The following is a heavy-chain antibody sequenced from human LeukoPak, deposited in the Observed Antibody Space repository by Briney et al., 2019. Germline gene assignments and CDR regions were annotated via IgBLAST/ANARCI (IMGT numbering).Heavy chain of an antibody. D-gene: IGHD2-2*02. CDR2: ISSTSAYI. J-gene: IGHJ4*02. CDR3: HSPLTIVVVPAATPYTRSEDY. V-gene: IGHV3-21*01. Sequence: GGSLRLSCAGSGFALKSYSLSWVRQAPGKGLEWVSSISSTSAYIYYADSVKGRFTISRDNSKNTLYLQMNSLRAEDTAVYYCHSPLTIVVVPAATPYTRSEDYWGQGTLVTVSS. CDR1: GFALKSYS.